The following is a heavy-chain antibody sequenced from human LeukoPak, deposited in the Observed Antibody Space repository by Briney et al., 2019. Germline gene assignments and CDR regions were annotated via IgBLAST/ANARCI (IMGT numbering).Heavy chain of an antibody. V-gene: IGHV3-9*01. CDR3: ARDPSYSSSSPYFDY. CDR2: ISWNSGNI. Sequence: GGSLRLSCAASGCTFDDYAMHWVRQVPGKGLEWVSGISWNSGNIEYADSVKGRFTISRDNAKKSLFLQMNSLRAEDTALYYCARDPSYSSSSPYFDYWGQGVLVTVSS. J-gene: IGHJ4*02. CDR1: GCTFDDYA. D-gene: IGHD6-6*01.